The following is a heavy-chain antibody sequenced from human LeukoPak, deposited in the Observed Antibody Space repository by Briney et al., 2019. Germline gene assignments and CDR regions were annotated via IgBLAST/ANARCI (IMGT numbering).Heavy chain of an antibody. CDR1: GFTFSSYA. CDR2: ISGSGGST. D-gene: IGHD5-24*01. Sequence: PGGSLRLSCAASGFTFSSYAMSWVRQAPGKGLEWVSAISGSGGSTYYADSVKGRFTISRDNSKNTLYLQMNSLGAEDTAVYYCAKVREDGYNYPSFYFDYWGQGTLVTVSS. V-gene: IGHV3-23*01. CDR3: AKVREDGYNYPSFYFDY. J-gene: IGHJ4*02.